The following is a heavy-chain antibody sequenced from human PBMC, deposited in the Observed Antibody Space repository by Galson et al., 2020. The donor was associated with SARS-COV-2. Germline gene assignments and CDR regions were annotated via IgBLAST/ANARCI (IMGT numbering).Heavy chain of an antibody. CDR3: ARGRYYYESSGPPDY. CDR1: GFTFSSYS. J-gene: IGHJ4*02. Sequence: GESLKISCAASGFTFSSYSMNWVRQAPGKGLEWVSSISSSSSYIYYADSVKGRFTISRDNAKNSLYLQMNSLRAEDTAVYYCARGRYYYESSGPPDYWGQGTLVTVSS. V-gene: IGHV3-21*01. D-gene: IGHD3-22*01. CDR2: ISSSSSYI.